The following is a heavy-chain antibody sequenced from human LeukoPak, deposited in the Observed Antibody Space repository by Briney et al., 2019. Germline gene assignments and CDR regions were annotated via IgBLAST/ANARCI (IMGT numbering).Heavy chain of an antibody. V-gene: IGHV3-53*04. CDR1: GFTVSSNY. Sequence: GGSLRLSCAASGFTVSSNYMSWVRQAPGKGLEWVSVIYSGGSTDYADSVKGRFTISRHNSKNTLYLQMNSLRAEVTAVYYCASARVIGIVVVTDAFDIWGQGTMVTVSS. CDR2: IYSGGST. CDR3: ASARVIGIVVVTDAFDI. J-gene: IGHJ3*02. D-gene: IGHD2-21*02.